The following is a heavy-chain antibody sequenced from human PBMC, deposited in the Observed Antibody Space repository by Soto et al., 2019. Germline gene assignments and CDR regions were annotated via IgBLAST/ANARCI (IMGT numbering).Heavy chain of an antibody. CDR1: GYTFTGYY. Sequence: ASVKVSCKASGYTFTGYYMHWVRQAPGQGLEWMGWINPNSGGTNYAQKFQGWVTMTRETSISTAYMELSRLRSDDTAVYYCARDFRAAGVPPYSSSWYFDYWGQGTLVTVSS. J-gene: IGHJ4*02. V-gene: IGHV1-2*04. CDR2: INPNSGGT. D-gene: IGHD6-13*01. CDR3: ARDFRAAGVPPYSSSWYFDY.